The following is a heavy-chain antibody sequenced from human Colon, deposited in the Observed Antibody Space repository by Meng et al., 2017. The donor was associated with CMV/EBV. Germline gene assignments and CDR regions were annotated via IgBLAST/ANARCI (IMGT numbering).Heavy chain of an antibody. D-gene: IGHD5/OR15-5a*01. CDR3: ARAQRVLNWFDP. CDR2: VYYRGST. Sequence: ESLRLSCTVSGGSMSSYYWTWIRQPPGKGLEWIGYVYYRGSTNYSPSLKSRLTISIDTSKNQFSLKLTSVTAADTAVYYCARAQRVLNWFDPWGQGTLVTVSS. V-gene: IGHV4-59*01. CDR1: GGSMSSYY. J-gene: IGHJ5*02.